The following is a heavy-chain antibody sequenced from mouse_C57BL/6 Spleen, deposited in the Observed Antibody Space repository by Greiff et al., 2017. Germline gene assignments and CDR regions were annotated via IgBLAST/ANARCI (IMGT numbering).Heavy chain of an antibody. CDR2: IYPRSVNT. Sequence: VQLQQSGAELARPGASVKLSCKAAGYTFTSYGISWVKQRGGPGLEWIGEIYPRSVNTYYNAKFKGKATLTADKSSSTAYMELRSLTSEDSAVYFCARSDPNYYGRSYYAMDYWGQGTSVTVSS. V-gene: IGHV1-81*01. D-gene: IGHD1-1*01. CDR1: GYTFTSYG. J-gene: IGHJ4*01. CDR3: ARSDPNYYGRSYYAMDY.